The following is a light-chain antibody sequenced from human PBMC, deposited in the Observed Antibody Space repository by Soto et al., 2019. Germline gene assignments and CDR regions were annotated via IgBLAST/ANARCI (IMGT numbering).Light chain of an antibody. V-gene: IGKV1-39*01. CDR3: QHSTTWT. Sequence: DIQMTQSPSSLSASVGDRVTITCRASQSISSYLNCYQQKPGKAPKLLIYAASSLQSGVPSRFSGSGSETDFTLTISSLQPEDFATYSCQHSTTWTFGQGTKVDIK. CDR2: AAS. J-gene: IGKJ1*01. CDR1: QSISSY.